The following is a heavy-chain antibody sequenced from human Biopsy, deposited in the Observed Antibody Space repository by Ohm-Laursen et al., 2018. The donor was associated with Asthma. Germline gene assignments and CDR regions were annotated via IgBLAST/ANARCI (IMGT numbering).Heavy chain of an antibody. CDR3: GRERSYMVDY. CDR1: GSNFTTYA. V-gene: IGHV3-23*01. D-gene: IGHD3-10*01. J-gene: IGHJ4*02. CDR2: ISGSGRSA. Sequence: SLRLSCAASGSNFTTYAIAWIRQAPGRGLEWISAISGSGRSAYYADSVKGQFTISRDNSKNTLYLQMNGLRAEDTALYYCGRERSYMVDYWGQGTLVIVSS.